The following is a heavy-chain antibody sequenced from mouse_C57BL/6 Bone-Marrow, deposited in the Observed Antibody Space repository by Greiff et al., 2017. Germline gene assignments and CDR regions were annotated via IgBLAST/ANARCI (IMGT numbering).Heavy chain of an antibody. V-gene: IGHV7-1*01. Sequence: EVKVVESGGGLVQSGRSLRLSCATSGFTFSDFYMEWVRQAPGKGLEWIAASRNKANDYTTEYSASVKGRFIVSRDTSQSILYLQMNALRAEDTAIYYCARDDYDGGDYAMDYWGQGTSVTVSS. J-gene: IGHJ4*01. CDR2: SRNKANDYTT. D-gene: IGHD2-4*01. CDR3: ARDDYDGGDYAMDY. CDR1: GFTFSDFY.